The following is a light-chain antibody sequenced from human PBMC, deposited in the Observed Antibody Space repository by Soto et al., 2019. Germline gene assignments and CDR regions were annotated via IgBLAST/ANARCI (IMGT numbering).Light chain of an antibody. J-gene: IGLJ2*01. CDR1: SSDVGGYNY. Sequence: QSALTQPRSVSGSPGQSVTISCTGTSSDVGGYNYVSWYQQHPGKAPKLMIYDVSKRPSGVPDRFSGSKSGNTASLTISGLQAEDEADYYCCSYACSYRQLFGGGTKLTVL. CDR2: DVS. V-gene: IGLV2-11*01. CDR3: CSYACSYRQL.